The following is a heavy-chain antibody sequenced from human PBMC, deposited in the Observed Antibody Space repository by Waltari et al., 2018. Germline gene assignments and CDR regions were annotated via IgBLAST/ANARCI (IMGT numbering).Heavy chain of an antibody. J-gene: IGHJ6*02. CDR3: ARTPSPGYYYGMDV. V-gene: IGHV1-2*02. CDR1: GFPFTGYY. CDR2: INPNRGGT. Sequence: QVQLVQSGAEVKKPGASVKVSCKASGFPFTGYYMHWVRQAPGQGLEWMGWINPNRGGTNYAQKFQGRVTMTRDTSISTAYMELSRLRSDDTAVYYCARTPSPGYYYGMDVWGQGTTVTVSS.